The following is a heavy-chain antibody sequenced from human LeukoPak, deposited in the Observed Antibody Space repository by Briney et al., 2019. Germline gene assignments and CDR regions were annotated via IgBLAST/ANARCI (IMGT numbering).Heavy chain of an antibody. CDR2: IYTSGST. Sequence: SETLSLTCTVSGGSISSGSYYWSWIRQPAGKGLEWIGRIYTSGSTNYNPSLKSRVTISVDTSKNQFSLKLSSVTAADTAVYYCARWDMVDFWSGPPYWGQGTLVTVSS. CDR3: ARWDMVDFWSGPPY. V-gene: IGHV4-61*02. D-gene: IGHD3-3*01. J-gene: IGHJ4*02. CDR1: GGSISSGSYY.